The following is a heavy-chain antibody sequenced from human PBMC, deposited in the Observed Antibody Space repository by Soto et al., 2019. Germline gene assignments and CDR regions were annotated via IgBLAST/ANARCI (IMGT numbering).Heavy chain of an antibody. V-gene: IGHV3-30*18. CDR3: AKDPRYSGSYHDY. CDR1: GFTFSSYF. Sequence: PGGSLRLSCAASGFTFSSYFMHWVRQAPGKGLEWVAVISYDGSNKYYADSVKGRFTISRDNSKNTLYLQMNSLRAEDTAVYYCAKDPRYSGSYHDYWGQGTLVTVSS. D-gene: IGHD1-26*01. CDR2: ISYDGSNK. J-gene: IGHJ4*02.